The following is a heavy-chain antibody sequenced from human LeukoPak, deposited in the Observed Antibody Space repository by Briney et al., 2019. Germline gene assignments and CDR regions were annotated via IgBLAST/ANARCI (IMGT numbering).Heavy chain of an antibody. CDR2: INSHSGGT. CDR3: GRDQVGFDN. J-gene: IGHJ4*02. D-gene: IGHD1-26*01. CDR1: GSTFFDYY. Sequence: GASVKVSCKASGSTFFDYYRHWVRQAPGQGLEWMGWINSHSGGTNYAQKFQDRVTMTRDTSISTVYMEMSRLTSDDTAVFYCGRDQVGFDNWGPGTLVTVSS. V-gene: IGHV1-2*02.